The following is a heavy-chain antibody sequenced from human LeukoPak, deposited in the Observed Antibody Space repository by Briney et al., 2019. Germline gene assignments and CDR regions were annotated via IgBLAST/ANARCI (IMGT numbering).Heavy chain of an antibody. CDR2: IYTSGST. Sequence: TSETLSLTCTVSGGSISSYYWSWIRQPAGKGLEWIGRIYTSGSTNYNPSLKSRVTMSVDTSKNQFSLKLSSVTAADTAVYYCARGSIVVVPAAIGQAFDIWGQGTMVTVSS. D-gene: IGHD2-2*01. CDR1: GGSISSYY. V-gene: IGHV4-4*07. J-gene: IGHJ3*02. CDR3: ARGSIVVVPAAIGQAFDI.